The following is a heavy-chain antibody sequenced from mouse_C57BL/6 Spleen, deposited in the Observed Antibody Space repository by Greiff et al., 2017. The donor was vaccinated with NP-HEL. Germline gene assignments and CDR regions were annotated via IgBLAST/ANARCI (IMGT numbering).Heavy chain of an antibody. J-gene: IGHJ1*03. CDR3: ARDYSNYYWYFDV. V-gene: IGHV1-76*01. CDR2: IYPGSGNT. CDR1: GYTFTDYY. Sequence: VKLMESGAELVRPGASVKLSCKASGYTFTDYYINWVKQRPGQGLEWIARIYPGSGNTYYNEKFKGKATLTAEKSSSTAYMQLSSLTSEDSAVYFCARDYSNYYWYFDVWGTGTTVTVSS. D-gene: IGHD2-5*01.